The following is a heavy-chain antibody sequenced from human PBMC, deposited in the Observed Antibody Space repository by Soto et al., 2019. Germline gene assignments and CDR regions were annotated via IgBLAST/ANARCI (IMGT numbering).Heavy chain of an antibody. J-gene: IGHJ6*02. CDR2: ISWNSGTI. Sequence: CGSMRLSCAASRFSFYDHAMHFSCQCALKCLEWVSGISWNSGTIVYADSVKGRFTISRDNTKNSLYLQMDSLRREDTALYYCAKDIKSTGWYFGLGLWGQATTVTVSS. CDR1: RFSFYDHA. D-gene: IGHD2-8*02. V-gene: IGHV3-9*01. CDR3: AKDIKSTGWYFGLGL.